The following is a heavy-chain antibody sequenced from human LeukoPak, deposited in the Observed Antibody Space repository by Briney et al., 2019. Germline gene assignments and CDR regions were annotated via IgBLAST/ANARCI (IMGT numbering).Heavy chain of an antibody. CDR3: ARAGYGSGGSGY. CDR1: GGSVSSGSYY. CDR2: IYYSGST. V-gene: IGHV4-61*01. D-gene: IGHD4-23*01. J-gene: IGHJ4*02. Sequence: SETLSLTCTVSGGSVSSGSYYWSWIRQPPGKGLEWIGYIYYSGSTNYNPSLKSRVTISVDTSKIQFSLRLSSVTAADTAVYYCARAGYGSGGSGYWGQGTLVTVSS.